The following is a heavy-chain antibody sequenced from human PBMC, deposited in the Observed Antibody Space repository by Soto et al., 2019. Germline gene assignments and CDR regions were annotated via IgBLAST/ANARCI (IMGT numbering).Heavy chain of an antibody. CDR1: DGSISSYY. D-gene: IGHD3-10*01. CDR3: ARPYSGSYSQQD. CDR2: ISYSGST. V-gene: IGHV4-59*01. Sequence: QVQLQESGPGLVKPSETLSLTCTVSDGSISSYYWSWIRQPPGKGLECIGYISYSGSTKYNPSLKNRDTLLRDTSKNHCSLKLTSVTAAETAVYYCARPYSGSYSQQDWGQGALVTVSS. J-gene: IGHJ4*02.